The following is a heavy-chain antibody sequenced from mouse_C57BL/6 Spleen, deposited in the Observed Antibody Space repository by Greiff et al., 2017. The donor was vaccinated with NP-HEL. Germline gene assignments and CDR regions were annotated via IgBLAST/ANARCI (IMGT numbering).Heavy chain of an antibody. CDR1: GYTFTSYW. J-gene: IGHJ3*01. CDR2: INPSSGYT. V-gene: IGHV1-7*01. CDR3: AREDSSGYSWFAY. D-gene: IGHD3-2*02. Sequence: QVQLQQSGAELAKPGASVKLSCKASGYTFTSYWLHWVKQRPGQGLEWIGYINPSSGYTTYNQKFKDKATLTADKSSSTAYMQLSSLTYEDSAVYYCAREDSSGYSWFAYWGQGTLVTVSA.